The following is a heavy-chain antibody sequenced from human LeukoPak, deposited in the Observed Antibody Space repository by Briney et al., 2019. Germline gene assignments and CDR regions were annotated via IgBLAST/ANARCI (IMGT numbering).Heavy chain of an antibody. CDR3: ARQDYYDTGTWYFDL. CDR2: IYHSGST. D-gene: IGHD3-22*01. Sequence: SETLSLTCAVSGGSISRSNWWSWVRQPPGRGLEWIGEIYHSGSTKYNPSLKSRVTISMDKSKNQFSLKLSSVTAADTAVYYCARQDYYDTGTWYFDLWGRGTLVTVSS. J-gene: IGHJ2*01. V-gene: IGHV4-4*02. CDR1: GGSISRSNW.